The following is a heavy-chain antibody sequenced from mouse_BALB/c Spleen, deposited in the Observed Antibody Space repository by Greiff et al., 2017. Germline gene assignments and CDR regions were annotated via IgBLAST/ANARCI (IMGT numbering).Heavy chain of an antibody. CDR3: AREGCYYVYAMDY. CDR1: GFSLTGYG. CDR2: IWGDGST. Sequence: VKLQESGPGLVAPSQSLSITCTVSGFSLTGYGVNWVRQPPGKGLEWLGMIWGDGSTDYNSALKSRLSISKDNSKSQVFLKMNSLQTDDTARYYCAREGCYYVYAMDYWGQGTSVTVSS. V-gene: IGHV2-6-7*01. J-gene: IGHJ4*01. D-gene: IGHD1-1*01.